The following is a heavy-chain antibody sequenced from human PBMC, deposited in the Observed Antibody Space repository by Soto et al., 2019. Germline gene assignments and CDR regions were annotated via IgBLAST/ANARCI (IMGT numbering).Heavy chain of an antibody. CDR3: ARDPSSCGYCPGTCFDY. CDR1: GASISSTDYY. Sequence: QVQLQESGPGLVKPSQTLSLTCTVSGASISSTDYYWTWIRQPPGKGLESIGYISYSGSTYYNPSLKSRVTISVDTSNNQCSLRLSSVTAADTAVYYCARDPSSCGYCPGTCFDYWGQGSLVTVTS. D-gene: IGHD3-22*01. J-gene: IGHJ4*02. V-gene: IGHV4-30-4*01. CDR2: ISYSGST.